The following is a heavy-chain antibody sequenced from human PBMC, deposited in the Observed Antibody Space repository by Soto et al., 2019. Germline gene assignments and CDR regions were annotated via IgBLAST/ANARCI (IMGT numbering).Heavy chain of an antibody. CDR1: GGSISSYY. J-gene: IGHJ3*02. Sequence: SETLSLTCTVSGGSISSYYWSWIRQTPGKGLEWIGYIYYSGSTNYNPSLKSRVTISVDTSKNQFSLKLSSVTAADTAVYYCARGGLGLDAFDIWGQGTMVSVSS. CDR3: ARGGLGLDAFDI. CDR2: IYYSGST. V-gene: IGHV4-59*01. D-gene: IGHD3-9*01.